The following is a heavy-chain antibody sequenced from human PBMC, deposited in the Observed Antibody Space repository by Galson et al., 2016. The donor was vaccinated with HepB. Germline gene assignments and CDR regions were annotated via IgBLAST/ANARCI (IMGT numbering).Heavy chain of an antibody. Sequence: PRLSCAASGFTVSSNYMSWVRQAPGKGLEWVSVIYSGGSTYYADSVKGRFTISRDNSKNTLYLQMNSLRAEDTAVYYCARLSWQWLVPIFDYWGQGTLVTVSS. D-gene: IGHD6-19*01. CDR1: GFTVSSNY. CDR3: ARLSWQWLVPIFDY. CDR2: IYSGGST. J-gene: IGHJ4*02. V-gene: IGHV3-53*01.